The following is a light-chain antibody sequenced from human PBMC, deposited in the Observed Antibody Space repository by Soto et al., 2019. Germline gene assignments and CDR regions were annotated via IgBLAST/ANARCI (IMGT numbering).Light chain of an antibody. CDR1: QDVKNY. Sequence: DIQMTQSPSSLSASVGDRVTITCRASQDVKNYLAWYQQKAGKVPKLLIYAASTLQSGVPSRFSGSGSGTAFTLTINSLQPEDVGSYYCQKHNSVPLTFGGGTKVEIK. V-gene: IGKV1-27*01. CDR3: QKHNSVPLT. J-gene: IGKJ4*01. CDR2: AAS.